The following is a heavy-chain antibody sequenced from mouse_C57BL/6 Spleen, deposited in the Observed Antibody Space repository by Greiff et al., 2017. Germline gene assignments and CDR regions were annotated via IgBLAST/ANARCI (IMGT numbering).Heavy chain of an antibody. CDR1: GFTFSDYG. CDR2: ISSGSSTI. CDR3: ARPPELGRDYFDY. J-gene: IGHJ2*01. V-gene: IGHV5-17*01. Sequence: EVQRVESGGGLVKPGGSLKLSCAASGFTFSDYGMHWVRQAPEKGLEWVAYISSGSSTIYYADTVKGRFTISRDNAKNTLFLQMTSLRSEDTAMYYCARPPELGRDYFDYWSQGTTLTVSS. D-gene: IGHD4-1*01.